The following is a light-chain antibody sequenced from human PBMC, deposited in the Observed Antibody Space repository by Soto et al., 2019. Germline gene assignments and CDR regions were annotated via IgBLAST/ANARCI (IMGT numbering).Light chain of an antibody. CDR1: QGISSW. Sequence: DIQMTQSPSSVSASVGDRVTITCRASQGISSWLGWYQQKPGKAPKLLLYTVSSLHSGVPSMFSGSGSGADFTLYISSLQHEDFATYYCQQPSSIPLTFGGGTKVEIK. CDR2: TVS. V-gene: IGKV1-12*01. CDR3: QQPSSIPLT. J-gene: IGKJ4*01.